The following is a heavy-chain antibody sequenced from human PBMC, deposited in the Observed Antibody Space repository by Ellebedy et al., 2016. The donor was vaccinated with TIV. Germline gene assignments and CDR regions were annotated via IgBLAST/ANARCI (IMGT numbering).Heavy chain of an antibody. CDR1: GYTLTELS. CDR3: ATANGGGITMVRGAFDY. CDR2: FDPEDGET. V-gene: IGHV1-24*01. J-gene: IGHJ4*02. Sequence: ASVKVSCKVSGYTLTELSMHWVRQAPGKGLEWMGRFDPEDGETIYAQKFQGRVTMTEDTSTDTAYMELSSLRSEDTAVYYCATANGGGITMVRGAFDYWGQGTLVTVSS. D-gene: IGHD3-10*01.